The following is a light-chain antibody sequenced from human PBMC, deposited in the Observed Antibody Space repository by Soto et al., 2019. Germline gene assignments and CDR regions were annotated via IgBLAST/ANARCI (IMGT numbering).Light chain of an antibody. CDR3: QQYNNWPRT. J-gene: IGKJ1*01. CDR1: QDINTY. Sequence: EVVLTQSPATLSLSPGEKAILSCRASQDINTYLGWYQQKPGQPPRLLIYDASNRASGIQARFSGSGSGTDFTLTINSLQSEDFAVYYCQQYNNWPRTFGQGTKVDIK. CDR2: DAS. V-gene: IGKV3-11*01.